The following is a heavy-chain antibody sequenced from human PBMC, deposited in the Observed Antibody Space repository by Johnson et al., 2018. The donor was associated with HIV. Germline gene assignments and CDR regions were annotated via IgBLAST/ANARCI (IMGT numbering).Heavy chain of an antibody. J-gene: IGHJ3*02. CDR1: GFTFSSYG. CDR2: IRYDGSKK. D-gene: IGHD3-22*01. V-gene: IGHV3-30*02. Sequence: QVQLVESGGGVVQPGGSLRLSCAASGFTFSSYGMHWVRQAPGKVLEWVTFIRYDGSKKYYADSVKGRFTISRDNSKSTLYLQMNSLRAEDTAVFYCYSSGYYYGDAFDIWGQGTMVTVSS. CDR3: YSSGYYYGDAFDI.